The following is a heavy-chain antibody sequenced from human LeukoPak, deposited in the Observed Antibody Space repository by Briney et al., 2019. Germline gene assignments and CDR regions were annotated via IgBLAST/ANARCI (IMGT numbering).Heavy chain of an antibody. V-gene: IGHV5-51*01. CDR2: IYPGVSDT. J-gene: IGHJ4*02. Sequence: GESLKISCKGSGYRFTSYWIGWVRQMPGKGLEWMGIIYPGVSDTKYSPSFRGQVTISADKSISTAYLQWSSLKASDTAMYYCARRETGQLFIDYWGQGTLVTVSS. D-gene: IGHD5-18*01. CDR1: GYRFTSYW. CDR3: ARRETGQLFIDY.